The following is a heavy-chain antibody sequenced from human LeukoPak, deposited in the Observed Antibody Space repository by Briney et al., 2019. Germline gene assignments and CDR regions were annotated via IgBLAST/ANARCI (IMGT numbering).Heavy chain of an antibody. Sequence: PGGSLSLSCAASGFTFSSYGMHWVRQAPGKGLEWVAVIWYDGSNNYYADSVKRRSTISRDTSKNMQQQLMNIMRADDTVVYYCARDYLLWFGGQRTLVSVSS. CDR2: IWYDGSNN. D-gene: IGHD3-10*01. J-gene: IGHJ4*02. V-gene: IGHV3-33*01. CDR1: GFTFSSYG. CDR3: ARDYLLWF.